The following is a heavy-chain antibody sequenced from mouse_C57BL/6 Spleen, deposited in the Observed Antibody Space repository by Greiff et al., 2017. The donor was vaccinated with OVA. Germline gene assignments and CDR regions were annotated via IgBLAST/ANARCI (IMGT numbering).Heavy chain of an antibody. Sequence: QVQLQQSGPELVKPGASVKISCKASGYAFSSSWMNWVKQRPGKGLEWIGGIYPGGGGTNYNGKFKGKATLTADKSSSTAYMQLSSLTSEDSAVYFCARWDYGSSPFAYWGQGTLVTVSA. CDR1: GYAFSSSW. D-gene: IGHD1-1*01. V-gene: IGHV1-82*01. CDR2: IYPGGGGT. CDR3: ARWDYGSSPFAY. J-gene: IGHJ3*01.